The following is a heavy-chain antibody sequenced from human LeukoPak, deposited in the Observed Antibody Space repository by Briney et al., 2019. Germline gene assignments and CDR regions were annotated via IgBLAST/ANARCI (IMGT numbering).Heavy chain of an antibody. CDR2: IYTSGST. J-gene: IGHJ4*02. D-gene: IGHD3-16*01. CDR3: ARDRTKPGITYYFDY. Sequence: SQTLSLTCTVSGGSISSGSYYCSWIRQPAGKGLEWIGRIYTSGSTNYNPSLKSRVTISVDTSKNQFSLKLSSVTAADTAVYYCARDRTKPGITYYFDYWGQGTLVTVSS. CDR1: GGSISSGSYY. V-gene: IGHV4-61*02.